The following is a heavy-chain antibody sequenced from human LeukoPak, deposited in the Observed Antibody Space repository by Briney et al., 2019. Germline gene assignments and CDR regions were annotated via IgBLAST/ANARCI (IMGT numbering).Heavy chain of an antibody. D-gene: IGHD3-10*01. CDR2: ISSNSRYI. CDR1: GFDFSDYT. J-gene: IGHJ4*02. Sequence: GGALRLSCAASGFDFSDYTINWVRQAPGKGLEWLSSISSNSRYIYYADSVKGRLTVSRDNAKNSVYLQMNNLRGEDSAVYYCARDGLGSYDFWGQGTLVTVSS. CDR3: ARDGLGSYDF. V-gene: IGHV3-21*01.